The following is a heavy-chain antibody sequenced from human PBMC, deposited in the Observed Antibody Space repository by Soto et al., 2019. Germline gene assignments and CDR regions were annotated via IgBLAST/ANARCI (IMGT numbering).Heavy chain of an antibody. J-gene: IGHJ4*02. CDR3: ARYGSPEIYDIVVGHYMSMSYFDS. D-gene: IGHD3-9*01. Sequence: GGSLRLSCAASGFTFSSYCMHWVRQAPGKGLEWVANIKQDGSEKYYVDSVKGRFTISRDNAKNSLYLQMNRLRAEDTAVYYCARYGSPEIYDIVVGHYMSMSYFDSWGQGTLVTVSS. CDR2: IKQDGSEK. V-gene: IGHV3-7*01. CDR1: GFTFSSYC.